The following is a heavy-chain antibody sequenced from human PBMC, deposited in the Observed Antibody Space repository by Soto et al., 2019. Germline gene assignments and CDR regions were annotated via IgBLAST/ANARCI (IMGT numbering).Heavy chain of an antibody. CDR1: GFTFSSYS. V-gene: IGHV3-30*18. CDR3: AKEGGLSGSYYISSSYYFDY. CDR2: ISYDGSNT. Sequence: VQLVESGGGLVQPGGSLRLSCAASGFTFSSYSMNWVRQAPGKGLEWVAIISYDGSNTYYADSVKGRFTISRDNSKNTLYLQMNSLRAEDTSVYYCAKEGGLSGSYYISSSYYFDYWGQGTLVTVSS. D-gene: IGHD1-26*01. J-gene: IGHJ4*02.